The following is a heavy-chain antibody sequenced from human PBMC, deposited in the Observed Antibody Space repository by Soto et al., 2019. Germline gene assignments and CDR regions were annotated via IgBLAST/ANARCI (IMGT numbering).Heavy chain of an antibody. Sequence: EVQLLESGGGLVQPGGSLRLSCAASGFTFSGFAMNWVRQPPGKGLEWVSSVDYTGSYTFYAASVKGRFTITRDNSKNMVYLELNSLRAEDTAVYYWAKRLGGFSEFDYWGQGTLVIVSS. D-gene: IGHD5-12*01. J-gene: IGHJ4*02. CDR2: VDYTGSYT. CDR1: GFTFSGFA. V-gene: IGHV3-23*01. CDR3: AKRLGGFSEFDY.